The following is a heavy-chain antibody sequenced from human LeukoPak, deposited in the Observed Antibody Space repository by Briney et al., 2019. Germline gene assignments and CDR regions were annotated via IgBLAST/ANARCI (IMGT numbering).Heavy chain of an antibody. Sequence: PGGSLRLSCAASGFTVSSNCMSWVRQAPGKGLEWVSVIYSGGSTYYADSVKGRFTISRDNSKNTLYLQMNSLRAEDTAVYYCARLVVRGVIPLYFDYWGQGTLVTVSS. CDR3: ARLVVRGVIPLYFDY. CDR1: GFTVSSNC. CDR2: IYSGGST. V-gene: IGHV3-66*02. J-gene: IGHJ4*02. D-gene: IGHD3-10*01.